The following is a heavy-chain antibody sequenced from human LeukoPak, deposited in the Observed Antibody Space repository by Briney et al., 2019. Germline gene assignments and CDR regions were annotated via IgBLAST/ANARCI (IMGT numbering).Heavy chain of an antibody. J-gene: IGHJ6*02. CDR2: IWYDGSNK. CDR3: AKEGFGSYGMDV. CDR1: GFTFSSYG. D-gene: IGHD3-3*01. V-gene: IGHV3-33*06. Sequence: PGRSLRLSCAASGFTFSSYGMHWVRQAPGKGLEWVAVIWYDGSNKYYADSVKGRFTISRDNSKNTLYLQMNSLRAEDTAVYYCAKEGFGSYGMDVWGQGTTVTVSS.